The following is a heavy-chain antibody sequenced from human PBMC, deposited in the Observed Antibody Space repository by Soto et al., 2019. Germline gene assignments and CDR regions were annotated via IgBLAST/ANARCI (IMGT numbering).Heavy chain of an antibody. J-gene: IGHJ3*02. V-gene: IGHV2-5*02. CDR2: IYWDDDK. Sequence: QITLKESGPTLVKPTQTLTLTCTFSGFSLSTSGVVVGWIRQPPGKALEWLALIYWDDDKPYSPSLKSRLTITKATSKHQVVLTMPTMDPVDTATYYCARAFDIWGQGTMVTVSS. CDR1: GFSLSTSGVV. CDR3: ARAFDI.